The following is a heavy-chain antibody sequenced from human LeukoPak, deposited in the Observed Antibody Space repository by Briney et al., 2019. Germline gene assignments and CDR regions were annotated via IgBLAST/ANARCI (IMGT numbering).Heavy chain of an antibody. CDR3: ARPGGAFWSGYYPYYMDV. CDR1: GYTFTSYG. V-gene: IGHV1-18*01. D-gene: IGHD3-3*01. J-gene: IGHJ6*03. CDR2: ISAYNGNT. Sequence: ASVKVSCKASGYTFTSYGISWVRQAPGQGLECMGWISAYNGNTNYAQKLQGRVTMTTDTSTSTAYMELRSLRSDDTAVYYCARPGGAFWSGYYPYYMDVWGKGTTVTVSS.